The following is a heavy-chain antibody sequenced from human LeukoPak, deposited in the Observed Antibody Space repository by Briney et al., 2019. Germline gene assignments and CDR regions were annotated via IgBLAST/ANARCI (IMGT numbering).Heavy chain of an antibody. Sequence: GGSLRLSCAASGFTFSTYAMSWVRQAPGRGLEWVSSITGGSNYMYYRDSVKGRFTISRDNARNSLYLEMNSLRADNTAMYFCARSVVPAGAWFDPWGQGTLVIVS. CDR2: ITGGSNYM. D-gene: IGHD2-2*01. CDR3: ARSVVPAGAWFDP. V-gene: IGHV3-21*01. CDR1: GFTFSTYA. J-gene: IGHJ5*02.